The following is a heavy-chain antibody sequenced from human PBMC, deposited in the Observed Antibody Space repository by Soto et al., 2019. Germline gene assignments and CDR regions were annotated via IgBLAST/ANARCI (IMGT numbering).Heavy chain of an antibody. Sequence: QVQLVESGGGVVQPGRSLRLSCVASGFTFSHYGMHWVRQAPGKGLEWVAVIWSDGSDKYYADSVKGRFTISRDNSKNTLYLQMNSLRAEDTAVYYCATDQGIFWGQGTLVTVSS. V-gene: IGHV3-33*01. CDR1: GFTFSHYG. CDR2: IWSDGSDK. J-gene: IGHJ4*02. D-gene: IGHD2-15*01. CDR3: ATDQGIF.